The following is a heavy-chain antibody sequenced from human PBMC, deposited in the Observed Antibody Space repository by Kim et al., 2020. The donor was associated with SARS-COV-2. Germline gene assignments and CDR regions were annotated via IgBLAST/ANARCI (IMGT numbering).Heavy chain of an antibody. CDR1: GFTFNNYA. Sequence: GGSLRLSCAASGFTFNNYAMSWVRQAPGKGLEWVSSISGNSGNTYYADSVKGRFTISRDNSKNTLYLQMNSLRADDTAVYYCAKDQEQHLSAFDMWGQGTMVTVSS. D-gene: IGHD6-13*01. J-gene: IGHJ3*02. CDR2: ISGNSGNT. CDR3: AKDQEQHLSAFDM. V-gene: IGHV3-23*01.